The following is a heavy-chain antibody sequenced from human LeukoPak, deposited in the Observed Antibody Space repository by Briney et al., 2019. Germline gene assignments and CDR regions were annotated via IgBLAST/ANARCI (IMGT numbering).Heavy chain of an antibody. J-gene: IGHJ4*02. CDR3: ARSRDYYDSSGYSDY. CDR1: GYTFTGYY. V-gene: IGHV1-2*02. CDR2: INPNSGGT. Sequence: ASVKVSCKASGYTFTGYYMHWVRQVPGQGLEWMGWINPNSGGTNYAQKFQGRVTMTRDTSISTAYMELSRLRSDDTAVYYCARSRDYYDSSGYSDYWGQGTLVTVSS. D-gene: IGHD3-22*01.